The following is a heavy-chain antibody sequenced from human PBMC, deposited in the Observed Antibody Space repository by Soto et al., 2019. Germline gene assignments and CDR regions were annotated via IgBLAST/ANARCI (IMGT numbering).Heavy chain of an antibody. D-gene: IGHD3-3*01. CDR2: ISYDGSNK. V-gene: IGHV3-30*18. CDR1: GFTFSSYG. J-gene: IGHJ4*02. CDR3: AKDRRGDFWSLWYFDY. Sequence: QVQLVESGGGVVQPGRSLRLSCAASGFTFSSYGMHWVRQAPGKGLEWVAVISYDGSNKYYADSVKGRFTISRDNSKNTLYLQVNSLRAEDTAVYYCAKDRRGDFWSLWYFDYWGQGTLVTVSS.